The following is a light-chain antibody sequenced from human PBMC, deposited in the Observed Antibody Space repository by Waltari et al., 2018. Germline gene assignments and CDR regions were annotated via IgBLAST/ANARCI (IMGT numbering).Light chain of an antibody. V-gene: IGLV2-14*03. J-gene: IGLJ2*01. CDR3: SSYTSSSTRV. CDR1: SSDVGRYNY. Sequence: QSALTQPASVSGSPGQPTTISCTGTSSDVGRYNYVSWYQQHPGKAPKLMIYDVSNRPSGVSNRFSGSKSGNTASLTSSGLQAEDEADYYCSSYTSSSTRVFGGGTKLTVL. CDR2: DVS.